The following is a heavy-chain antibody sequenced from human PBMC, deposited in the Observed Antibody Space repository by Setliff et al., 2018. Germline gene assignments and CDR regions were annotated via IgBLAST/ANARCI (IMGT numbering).Heavy chain of an antibody. CDR3: ARGPPGYYYYMNV. V-gene: IGHV4-59*01. J-gene: IGHJ6*03. CDR2: LYYSGNT. Sequence: PSEPLSLTCNVSGGSISSYSWSWIRQAPGKGLEWIGYLYYSGNTNYNPSLKSRVTISGDTSQNYFSLKLTSVTEADTAVYYCARGPPGYYYYMNVWGQGTTVTVSS. CDR1: GGSISSYS.